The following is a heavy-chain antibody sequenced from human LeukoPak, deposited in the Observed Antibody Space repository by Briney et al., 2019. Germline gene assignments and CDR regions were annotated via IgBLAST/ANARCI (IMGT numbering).Heavy chain of an antibody. CDR2: ISVSGGST. CDR3: AKQSAGSSTWYSLHFDY. Sequence: GSLRLSCAASGFTFSDYYMSWIRQAPGKGLEWVSVISVSGGSTYYADSVKGRFTISRDNSKNTLYLQMDSLRAEDTAVYFCAKQSAGSSTWYSLHFDYWGQGTLVTVSS. J-gene: IGHJ4*02. V-gene: IGHV3-23*01. D-gene: IGHD2-2*01. CDR1: GFTFSDYY.